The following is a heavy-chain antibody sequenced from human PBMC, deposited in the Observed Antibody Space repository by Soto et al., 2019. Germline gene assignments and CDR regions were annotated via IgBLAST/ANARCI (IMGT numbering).Heavy chain of an antibody. J-gene: IGHJ4*02. V-gene: IGHV1-46*01. CDR2: INPSGGST. D-gene: IGHD2-15*01. Sequence: QVQLVQSGAEVKKPGASVKVSCKASGYIFTRYYMHWVRQAPGQGLEWMGIINPSGGSTSYTQKFQGRVTMTMDTSTSTVYMDLSSLRSEDTAVYYCARGLLGFGSPYYFDSWGQGTLVTVSS. CDR3: ARGLLGFGSPYYFDS. CDR1: GYIFTRYY.